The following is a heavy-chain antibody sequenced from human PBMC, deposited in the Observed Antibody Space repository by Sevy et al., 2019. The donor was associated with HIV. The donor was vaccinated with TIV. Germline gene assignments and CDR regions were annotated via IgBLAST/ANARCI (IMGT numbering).Heavy chain of an antibody. CDR3: AKDMGSGSYTNFDY. CDR1: GFTFDDYT. CDR2: ISWDGGST. Sequence: GGSLRLSCAASGFTFDDYTMHWVRQAPGKGLEWVSLISWDGGSTHYADSVKGRFTISRDNSKNSLYLQMNSLRTEDTALHYCAKDMGSGSYTNFDYWGQGTLVTVSS. V-gene: IGHV3-43*01. D-gene: IGHD1-26*01. J-gene: IGHJ4*02.